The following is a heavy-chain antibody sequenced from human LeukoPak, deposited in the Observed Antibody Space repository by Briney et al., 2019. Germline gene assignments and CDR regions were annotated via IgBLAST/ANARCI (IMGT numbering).Heavy chain of an antibody. D-gene: IGHD6-13*01. CDR3: ARVIPRIAAAGPFDY. CDR1: GGSISSSSYY. Sequence: SETLSLTCTVSGGSISSSSYYWGWIRQPPGKGLEWIGSIYYSASTYYNPSLKSRVTISVDTSKNQFSLKLSSVTAADTAVYYCARVIPRIAAAGPFDYWGQGTLVTVSS. V-gene: IGHV4-39*01. J-gene: IGHJ4*02. CDR2: IYYSAST.